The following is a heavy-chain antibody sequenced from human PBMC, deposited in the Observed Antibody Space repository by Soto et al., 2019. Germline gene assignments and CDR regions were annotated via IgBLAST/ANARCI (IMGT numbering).Heavy chain of an antibody. V-gene: IGHV5-51*01. CDR3: ARDYCIGTTCYEFDY. D-gene: IGHD2-2*01. CDR1: GYRFTNYW. J-gene: IGHJ4*02. CDR2: IYPGDSDT. Sequence: PGGSLKISCKGSGYRFTNYWIGWVRQMPVKGLEWMGIIYPGDSDTRYSPSFQGQVTISADKSINTAYLQWSSLKASDTAMYYCARDYCIGTTCYEFDYWGQGTQVTVSS.